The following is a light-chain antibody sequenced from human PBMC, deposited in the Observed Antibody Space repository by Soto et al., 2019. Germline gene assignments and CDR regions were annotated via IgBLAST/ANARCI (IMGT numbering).Light chain of an antibody. CDR3: RQYNNWPRAT. J-gene: IGKJ4*01. CDR1: QSISSN. Sequence: EIVMTQSPATLSVSPGERATLSCRASQSISSNLAWYQQKPGQAPRLLMFRTSSRATGFPARFSGSGSGTEFNLTIISLHSEDSGVYYCRQYNNWPRATFGGGTKVEIK. V-gene: IGKV3-15*01. CDR2: RTS.